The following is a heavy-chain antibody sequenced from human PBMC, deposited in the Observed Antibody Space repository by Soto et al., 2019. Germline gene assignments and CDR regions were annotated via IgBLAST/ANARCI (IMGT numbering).Heavy chain of an antibody. Sequence: EVQLVESGGGLVKPGGSLRLSCAASGFTFSNAWMSWVRQAPGKGLEWVGRIKSKTDGGTTDYAAPVKGRFTISRDDSKNTLYLQMNSLKTEDTAVYYCTTADNVYYDILTGYYRPHYYYMDVWGKGTTVTVSS. V-gene: IGHV3-15*01. CDR3: TTADNVYYDILTGYYRPHYYYMDV. J-gene: IGHJ6*03. CDR2: IKSKTDGGTT. CDR1: GFTFSNAW. D-gene: IGHD3-9*01.